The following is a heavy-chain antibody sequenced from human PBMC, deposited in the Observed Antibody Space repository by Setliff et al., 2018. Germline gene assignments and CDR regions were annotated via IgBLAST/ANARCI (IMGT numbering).Heavy chain of an antibody. CDR2: INGASGNT. J-gene: IGHJ3*02. Sequence: ASVKVSCKASGYSLSAYVMHWVRQAPGQRLEWMGWINGASGNTKYSQKFQGRVTITRDTSASTAHMELSSLRSEDMAVYYCASTGTHSTNAFDIWGQGTMVTVS. CDR3: ASTGTHSTNAFDI. V-gene: IGHV1-3*03. CDR1: GYSLSAYV. D-gene: IGHD2-8*02.